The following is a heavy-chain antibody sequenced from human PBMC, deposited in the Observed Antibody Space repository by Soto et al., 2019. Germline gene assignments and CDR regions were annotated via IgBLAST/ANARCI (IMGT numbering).Heavy chain of an antibody. V-gene: IGHV1-8*01. CDR2: MNPASGNT. CDR1: GDTFNTND. CDR3: TRGISAS. J-gene: IGHJ5*02. D-gene: IGHD3-10*01. Sequence: QVQLVQSGAEVKKPGDSVKVSCKASGDTFNTNDFNWVRQATGQGLEWMGWMNPASGNTGFAQKFQGRVSLTMDTSTSIADMELSSLTSEDTAMYYSTRGISASWGQGTLVNVS.